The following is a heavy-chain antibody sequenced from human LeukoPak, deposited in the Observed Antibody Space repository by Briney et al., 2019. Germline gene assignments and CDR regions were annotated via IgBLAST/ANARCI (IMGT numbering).Heavy chain of an antibody. CDR3: ARAVGVTAIHNAFDI. V-gene: IGHV3-NL1*01. Sequence: PGRSLRLSCAASGFTFSSYGMHWVRQAPGKGLEWVSVIYSGGGTDYADSVKGRFTISRDNSKNTLYLQMNSLRAEDTAVYYCARAVGVTAIHNAFDIWGQGTMVTVSS. J-gene: IGHJ3*02. CDR2: IYSGGGT. D-gene: IGHD2-21*02. CDR1: GFTFSSYG.